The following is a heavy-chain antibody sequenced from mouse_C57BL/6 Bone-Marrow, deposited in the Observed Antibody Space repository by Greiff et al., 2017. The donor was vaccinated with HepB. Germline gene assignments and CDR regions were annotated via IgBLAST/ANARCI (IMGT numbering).Heavy chain of an antibody. V-gene: IGHV1-80*01. Sequence: QVQLQQSGAELVKPGASVKISCKSSGYAFSSYWMNWVKQRPGKGLEWIGQIYPGDGDTNYNGKFKGKATLTADKSSSTAYMQLSSLTSEDSAVYFCASLLLRLGFAYWGQGTLVTVSA. CDR3: ASLLLRLGFAY. J-gene: IGHJ3*01. CDR1: GYAFSSYW. D-gene: IGHD2-9*01. CDR2: IYPGDGDT.